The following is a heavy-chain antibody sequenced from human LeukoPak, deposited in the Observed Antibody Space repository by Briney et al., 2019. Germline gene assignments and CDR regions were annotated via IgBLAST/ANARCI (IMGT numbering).Heavy chain of an antibody. J-gene: IGHJ4*02. D-gene: IGHD4-17*01. V-gene: IGHV1-58*01. CDR2: IVVGSDYA. CDR1: GFNFPRSV. Sequence: GASVKVSCKASGFNFPRSVVHWVRQARGQRLEWIGWIVVGSDYANFAQEFQGRVTITRDMSTSTSYMELDSLGSEDTALYYCAAAVVYGESVFDYWGQGTLLTVSS. CDR3: AAAVVYGESVFDY.